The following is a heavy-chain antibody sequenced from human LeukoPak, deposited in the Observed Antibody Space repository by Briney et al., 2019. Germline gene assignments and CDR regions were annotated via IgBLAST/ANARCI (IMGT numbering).Heavy chain of an antibody. Sequence: SETLSLXCTVSGGSSSSYYWSWIRLPPGKGLESIGYIYYSGSTNYNPSLKSRVTISVDTSKNQFSLKLSSVTAADTAVYYCARSIGYSSGWLGYWGQGTLVTVSS. CDR1: GGSSSSYY. J-gene: IGHJ4*02. CDR3: ARSIGYSSGWLGY. D-gene: IGHD6-19*01. V-gene: IGHV4-59*01. CDR2: IYYSGST.